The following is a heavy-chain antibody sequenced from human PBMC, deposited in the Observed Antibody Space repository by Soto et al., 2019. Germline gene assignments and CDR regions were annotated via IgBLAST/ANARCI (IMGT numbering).Heavy chain of an antibody. J-gene: IGHJ4*02. CDR2: IKSETDGGTT. D-gene: IGHD3-16*01. Sequence: GGSLRLSCAASGFNFKNAWMDWVRQAPGKGLEWVGRIKSETDGGTTDYAAPVKGRFTISRDDSKSTLFLQMNSLKTEDTGVYYCAAMKTYWGQGTPVTVSS. V-gene: IGHV3-15*07. CDR1: GFNFKNAW. CDR3: AAMKTY.